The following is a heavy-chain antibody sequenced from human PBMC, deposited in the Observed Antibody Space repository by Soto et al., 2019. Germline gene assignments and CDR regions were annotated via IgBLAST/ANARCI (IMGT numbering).Heavy chain of an antibody. Sequence: GGSLRLSCAASGFTFSTYYMNRVRQAPGKGLEWVSSISTTSSYIYYADSLRGRFTISRDNAKNPLSLQMNSLRDEDTAVYYCTRGNYFDYWGQGILVTVSS. CDR3: TRGNYFDY. J-gene: IGHJ4*02. CDR2: ISTTSSYI. V-gene: IGHV3-21*01. CDR1: GFTFSTYY.